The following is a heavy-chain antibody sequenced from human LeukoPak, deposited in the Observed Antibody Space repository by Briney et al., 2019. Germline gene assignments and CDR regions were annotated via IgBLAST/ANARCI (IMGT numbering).Heavy chain of an antibody. V-gene: IGHV4-59*12. CDR2: IYYSGST. D-gene: IGHD3-22*01. Sequence: PSETLSLTCTVSGGSISSYYWSWIRQPPGKGLEWIGYIYYSGSTNYNPSLKSRVTISVDTSNNQFSLKLSSVTAADTAVYYCEREGATYYYDTSGYRPPSGSWGQGTLVTVSS. CDR3: EREGATYYYDTSGYRPPSGS. J-gene: IGHJ5*02. CDR1: GGSISSYY.